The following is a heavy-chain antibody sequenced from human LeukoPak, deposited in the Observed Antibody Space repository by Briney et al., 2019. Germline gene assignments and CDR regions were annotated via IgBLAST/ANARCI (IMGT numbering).Heavy chain of an antibody. V-gene: IGHV3-48*04. CDR3: ASLRYSYGYGEN. J-gene: IGHJ4*02. CDR1: GFTFSTYW. D-gene: IGHD5-18*01. Sequence: GGSLRLSCAASGFTFSTYWMHWVRQAPGKGLEWVSYISSSGSTIYYADSVKGRFTISRDNAKNSLYLQMNSLRAEDTAVYYCASLRYSYGYGENWGQGTLVTVSS. CDR2: ISSSGSTI.